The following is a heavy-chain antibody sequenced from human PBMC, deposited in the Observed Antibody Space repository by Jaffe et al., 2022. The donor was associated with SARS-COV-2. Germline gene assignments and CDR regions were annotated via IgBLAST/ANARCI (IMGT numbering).Heavy chain of an antibody. CDR2: IWYDGSNK. CDR1: GFTFSNYG. D-gene: IGHD2-15*01. J-gene: IGHJ5*02. CDR3: AIDVGWSKHEDAGGT. Sequence: QVQLVESGGGVVQPGRSLRLSCAASGFTFSNYGMHWVRQAPGKGLEWVAVIWYDGSNKYYADSVEGRFTISRDNSKNTLYLQMNSLRAEDTAVYYCAIDVGWSKHEDAGGTWGQGTLVTVSS. V-gene: IGHV3-33*01.